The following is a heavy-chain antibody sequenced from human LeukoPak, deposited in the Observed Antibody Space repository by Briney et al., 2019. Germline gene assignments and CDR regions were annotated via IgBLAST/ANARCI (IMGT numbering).Heavy chain of an antibody. V-gene: IGHV3-7*01. J-gene: IGHJ4*02. CDR1: GFTFSSYS. CDR2: IKQDGSEK. D-gene: IGHD6-19*01. Sequence: GGSLRLSCAASGFTFSSYSMNWVRQAPGKGLEWVANIKQDGSEKYYVDSVRGRFTISRDNAKNSLYLQMNSLRAEDTAVYYCAGSGWQVYLDYWGQGTLVTVSS. CDR3: AGSGWQVYLDY.